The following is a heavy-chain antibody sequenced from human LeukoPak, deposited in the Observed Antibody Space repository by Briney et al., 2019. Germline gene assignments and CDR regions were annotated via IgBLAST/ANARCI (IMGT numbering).Heavy chain of an antibody. V-gene: IGHV3-48*02. CDR1: GFTFSTHS. Sequence: PGGSLRLSCAASGFTFSTHSMNWVRQAPGKGLEWVSYITSSSSTIYYADSVRGRFTISRDNAKNSLYLQMNSLRDEDTAVYYCARVDWMIGAFDIWGQGTMVTVSS. J-gene: IGHJ3*02. D-gene: IGHD3-22*01. CDR2: ITSSSSTI. CDR3: ARVDWMIGAFDI.